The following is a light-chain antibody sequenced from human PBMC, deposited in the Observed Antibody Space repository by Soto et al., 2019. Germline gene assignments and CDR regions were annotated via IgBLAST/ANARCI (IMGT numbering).Light chain of an antibody. V-gene: IGKV3-20*01. CDR2: GAS. J-gene: IGKJ3*01. CDR3: QQYGTSPFT. CDR1: QTVNNNY. Sequence: EIVLTQSPGTLSLSPGERATLSCRASQTVNNNYLTWYQQTPGQAPRLLIYGASSRATGIPDKFSDSGSGTDFTLTISRLEPEDFAVYYCQQYGTSPFTFGPGTKVDIK.